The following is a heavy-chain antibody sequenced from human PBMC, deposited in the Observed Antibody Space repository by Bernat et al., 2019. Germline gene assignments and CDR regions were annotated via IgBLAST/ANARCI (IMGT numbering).Heavy chain of an antibody. Sequence: EVQLMESGGGLVKPGGSLRLSCAASGFTFSSYSMNWVRQAPGKGLEWVSSISSSSSYIYYADSVKGRFTISRDNAKNSLYLQMNSLRAEDTAVYYCARDLSSYSNYVLRYYFDYWGQGTLVTVSS. D-gene: IGHD4-11*01. CDR3: ARDLSSYSNYVLRYYFDY. CDR1: GFTFSSYS. J-gene: IGHJ4*02. CDR2: ISSSSSYI. V-gene: IGHV3-21*01.